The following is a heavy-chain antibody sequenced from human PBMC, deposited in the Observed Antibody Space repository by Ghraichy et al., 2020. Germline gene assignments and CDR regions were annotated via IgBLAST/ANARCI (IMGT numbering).Heavy chain of an antibody. Sequence: GGSLRLSCAVSGFSFRSYAMNWVRQTPGKGLEWLSFMSSGESIIHYADSVKGRFTISRDIGKNSLYLQMTSLRPEDTAVYYCVRTAVEWFGESENYFHPWGQGTLVIVSS. CDR3: VRTAVEWFGESENYFHP. V-gene: IGHV3-48*01. CDR2: MSSGESII. J-gene: IGHJ5*02. D-gene: IGHD3-10*01. CDR1: GFSFRSYA.